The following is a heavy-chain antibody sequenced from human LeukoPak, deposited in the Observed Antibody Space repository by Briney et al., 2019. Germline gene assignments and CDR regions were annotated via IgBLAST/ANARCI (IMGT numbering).Heavy chain of an antibody. J-gene: IGHJ5*02. Sequence: SETLSLTCTVSGGSISSGGYYWSWIRQPPGKGLGWIGYIYHSGSTYYNPSLKSRVTISVDRSKNQFSLKLSSVTAADTAVYYCARERSTSCCNWFDPWGQGTLVTVSS. CDR3: ARERSTSCCNWFDP. CDR1: GGSISSGGYY. CDR2: IYHSGST. D-gene: IGHD2-2*01. V-gene: IGHV4-30-2*01.